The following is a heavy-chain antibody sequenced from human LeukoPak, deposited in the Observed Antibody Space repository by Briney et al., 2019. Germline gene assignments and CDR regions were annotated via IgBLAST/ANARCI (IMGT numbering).Heavy chain of an antibody. V-gene: IGHV4-39*01. CDR2: IYYSGST. D-gene: IGHD6-13*01. CDR3: ARHGGYSSPYLH. Sequence: SETLSLTCTVSGGSISSTSYYWGWIRQPPGKGLEWIGSIYYSGSTYYNPSLKSRVTISVDTSKNQFPLKLSSVTATDTAVYYCARHGGYSSPYLHWGQGTLVTVSS. CDR1: GGSISSTSYY. J-gene: IGHJ1*01.